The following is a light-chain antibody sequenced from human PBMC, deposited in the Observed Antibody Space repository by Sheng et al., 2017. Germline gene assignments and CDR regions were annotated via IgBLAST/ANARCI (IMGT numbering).Light chain of an antibody. CDR3: QQRSKWPVT. Sequence: DIVLTQSPDTLSLSSGERATLSCRASQSVSSSYFAWYQQKPGQAPRLLIYDASNRATGIPARFSGSGSGTDFTLTISSLEPEDFAVYYCQQRSKWPVTFGPGTKVDIK. CDR2: DAS. V-gene: IGKV3D-20*02. CDR1: QSVSSSY. J-gene: IGKJ3*01.